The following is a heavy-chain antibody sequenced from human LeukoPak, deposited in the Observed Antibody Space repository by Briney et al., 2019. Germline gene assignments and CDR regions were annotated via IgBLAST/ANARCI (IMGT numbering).Heavy chain of an antibody. Sequence: PSETLSLTCAVYGGSFSGYYWSWIRQPPGKGREWIGEINHSGSTNYNPSLKSPVTISVDTSKNQFSLKLSSVTAADTAVYYCARGGVVPAAIRYYYYYYGMDVWGQGTTVTVSS. D-gene: IGHD2-2*01. CDR1: GGSFSGYY. CDR2: INHSGST. V-gene: IGHV4-34*01. CDR3: ARGGVVPAAIRYYYYYYGMDV. J-gene: IGHJ6*02.